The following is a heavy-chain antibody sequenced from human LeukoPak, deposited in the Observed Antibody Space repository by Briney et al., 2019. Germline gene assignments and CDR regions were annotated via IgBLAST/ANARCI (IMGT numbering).Heavy chain of an antibody. V-gene: IGHV3-30*03. Sequence: SLRLSCAASGFTFSSYGMHWVRQAPGKGLEWVAVISYDGSNKYYADSVKGRFTISRDNSKNTLYLQMNSLRAEDTAVYYCATGGGPFDYWGQGTLVTVSS. CDR2: ISYDGSNK. D-gene: IGHD3-16*01. J-gene: IGHJ4*02. CDR1: GFTFSSYG. CDR3: ATGGGPFDY.